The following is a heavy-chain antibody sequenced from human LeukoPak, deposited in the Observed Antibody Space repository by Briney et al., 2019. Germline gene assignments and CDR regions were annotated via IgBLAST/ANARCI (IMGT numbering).Heavy chain of an antibody. J-gene: IGHJ4*02. CDR2: IKPDGSEK. CDR1: GFTFSNCW. D-gene: IGHD7-27*01. CDR3: ARDYVWGSSESDY. Sequence: GGSLRLSCGASGFTFSNCWMTWFRQTPGKGLEWVGNIKPDGSEKYYVDSVKGRFTISRDNAKNSLFLQMSSLRVEDTAIYYCARDYVWGSSESDYWGQGTLVTVSS. V-gene: IGHV3-7*01.